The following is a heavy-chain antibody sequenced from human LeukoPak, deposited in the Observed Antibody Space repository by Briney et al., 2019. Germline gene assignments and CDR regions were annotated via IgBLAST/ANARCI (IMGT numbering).Heavy chain of an antibody. CDR3: AKVDGYNSGWYDS. CDR2: ISWNSGNI. Sequence: PGGSLRLSCAASEFTFDDYGMHWVRQPPGKGLEWVSGISWNSGNIGYADSVKGRFTISRDNAKNSLYLQMDILKPEDTAFYYCAKVDGYNSGWYDSWGQGTLVTVSS. CDR1: EFTFDDYG. V-gene: IGHV3-9*01. D-gene: IGHD6-19*01. J-gene: IGHJ5*01.